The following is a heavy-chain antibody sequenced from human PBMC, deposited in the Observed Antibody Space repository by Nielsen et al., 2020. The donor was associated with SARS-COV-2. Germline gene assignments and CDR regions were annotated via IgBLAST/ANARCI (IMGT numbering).Heavy chain of an antibody. Sequence: GGSLRLSCAASGFIFSDYAMAWVRQAPGKGLEWVSVIKTSGGTTYYADSVKGRFTISRDNAKNSLYLEVSSLRVEDTAVYYCAREGIDWYYFDYWGQGALVTVSS. V-gene: IGHV3-23*01. CDR2: IKTSGGTT. CDR1: GFIFSDYA. CDR3: AREGIDWYYFDY. J-gene: IGHJ4*02. D-gene: IGHD3-9*01.